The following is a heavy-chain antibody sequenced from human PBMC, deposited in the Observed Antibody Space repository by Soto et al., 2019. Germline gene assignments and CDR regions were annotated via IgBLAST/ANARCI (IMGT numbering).Heavy chain of an antibody. D-gene: IGHD1-20*01. V-gene: IGHV4-34*01. CDR2: INHSGST. CDR1: GGSFSGYY. CDR3: ARAPNWNDSEYFDY. Sequence: QVQLQQWGAGLLKPSETLSLTCAVYGGSFSGYYWSWIRQPPGKGLEWIGEINHSGSTNYNPSLKSRATISVDTSKNQFSLKLSSVTAADTAVYYCARAPNWNDSEYFDYWGQGTLVTVSS. J-gene: IGHJ4*02.